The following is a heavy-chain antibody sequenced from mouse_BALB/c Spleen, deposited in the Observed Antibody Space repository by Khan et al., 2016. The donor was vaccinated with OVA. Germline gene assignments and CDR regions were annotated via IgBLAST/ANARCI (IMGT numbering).Heavy chain of an antibody. J-gene: IGHJ3*01. D-gene: IGHD2-1*01. Sequence: QIQLVQSGPELKKPGETVKISCKASGYTFTDYSMHWVKQAPGKGLKWMGWTNTETGEPTYADDFKGRFAFSLETSASTAYLQINNLKNEDTATYFCARYGNPFAYWGQGTLVTVSA. V-gene: IGHV9-2-1*01. CDR3: ARYGNPFAY. CDR1: GYTFTDYS. CDR2: TNTETGEP.